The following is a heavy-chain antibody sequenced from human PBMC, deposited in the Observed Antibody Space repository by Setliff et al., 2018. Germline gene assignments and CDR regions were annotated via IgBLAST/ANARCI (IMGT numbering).Heavy chain of an antibody. V-gene: IGHV4-61*09. CDR3: ARSPSSGACWNPRPFYSDY. D-gene: IGHD1-26*01. CDR1: GASITSGGFY. CDR2: ISPSGST. Sequence: PSETLSLTCSVSGASITSGGFYWTWIRQPAGKGLEWIGHISPSGSTTYNPSVKSRVTISLDTSKNHFSLKLDSVTAADTALYYCARSPSSGACWNPRPFYSDYWARGTLVTVSS. J-gene: IGHJ4*02.